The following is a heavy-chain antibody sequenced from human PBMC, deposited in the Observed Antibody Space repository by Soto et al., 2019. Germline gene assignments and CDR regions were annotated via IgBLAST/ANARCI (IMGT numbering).Heavy chain of an antibody. Sequence: GGSLRLSCVASVFTFSSYGMHWVRQAPGKGLEWVAIISYDGSNTYYADPVKGRFTISRDNSKNTLYLQMNSLRAEDTSVYYCAKEGGLSGSYYISSSYYFDYWGQGTLVTV. CDR1: VFTFSSYG. V-gene: IGHV3-30*18. CDR2: ISYDGSNT. CDR3: AKEGGLSGSYYISSSYYFDY. D-gene: IGHD1-26*01. J-gene: IGHJ4*02.